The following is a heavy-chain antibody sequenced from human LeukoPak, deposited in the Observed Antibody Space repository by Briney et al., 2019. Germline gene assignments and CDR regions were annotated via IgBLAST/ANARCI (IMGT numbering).Heavy chain of an antibody. D-gene: IGHD2-8*01. CDR3: ARGHWIMVSPGWFDP. J-gene: IGHJ5*02. CDR1: GGSISSGSYY. CDR2: IYTSGST. Sequence: PSETLSLTCTVSGGSISSGSYYWSWLRQPAGKGLEWIGRIYTSGSTNYNPSLKSRVTISVDTSKNQFSLKLSSVTAADTAVYYCARGHWIMVSPGWFDPWGQGTLVTVSS. V-gene: IGHV4-61*02.